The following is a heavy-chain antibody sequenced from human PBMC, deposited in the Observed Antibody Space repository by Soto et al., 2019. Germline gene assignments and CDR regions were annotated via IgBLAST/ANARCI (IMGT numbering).Heavy chain of an antibody. J-gene: IGHJ4*02. CDR2: ISGSGGST. CDR3: AKAEWVVWFGELSYYFDY. V-gene: IGHV3-23*01. CDR1: GFTFSSYA. Sequence: GGSLRLSCAASGFTFSSYAMSWVRQAPGKGLEWVSAISGSGGSTYYADSVKGRFTISRDNSKNTLYLQMNSLRAEDTAVYYCAKAEWVVWFGELSYYFDYWGQGTLVTVSS. D-gene: IGHD3-10*01.